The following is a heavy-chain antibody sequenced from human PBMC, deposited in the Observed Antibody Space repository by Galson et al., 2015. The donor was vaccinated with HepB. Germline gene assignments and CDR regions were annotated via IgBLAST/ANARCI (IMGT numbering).Heavy chain of an antibody. CDR3: ARDRKQWLVRD. Sequence: SLRLSCAASGFTFSSYSMNWVRQAPGKGLEWVSSISSSSSYIYYADSVKGRFTISRDNAKNSLYLQMNSPRAENTAVYYCARDRKQWLVRDWGQGTLVTVSS. V-gene: IGHV3-21*01. J-gene: IGHJ4*02. CDR2: ISSSSSYI. D-gene: IGHD6-19*01. CDR1: GFTFSSYS.